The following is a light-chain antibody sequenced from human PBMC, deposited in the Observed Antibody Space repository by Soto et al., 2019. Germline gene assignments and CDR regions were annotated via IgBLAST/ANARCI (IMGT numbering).Light chain of an antibody. Sequence: DIQMTQSPSSVSASVGDRLSITCRASQSISKYVNWYQHKPGKAPTVLIHAASSLQSGVPSRFSGSGSGTDFFLTISSLQPEDFAVYYCQQSHSKPLTFGGGTKVDIK. CDR3: QQSHSKPLT. CDR2: AAS. CDR1: QSISKY. V-gene: IGKV1-39*01. J-gene: IGKJ4*01.